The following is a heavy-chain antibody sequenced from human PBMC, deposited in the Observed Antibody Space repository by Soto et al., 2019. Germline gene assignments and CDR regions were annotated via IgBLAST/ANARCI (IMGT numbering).Heavy chain of an antibody. J-gene: IGHJ3*02. CDR2: ISSDATSK. CDR3: ARGSYCGGDCYSWDAFDI. CDR1: GFTFNTYG. D-gene: IGHD2-21*02. V-gene: IGHV3-30*03. Sequence: PGGSLRLSCAASGFTFNTYGVHWVRQAPGKGLEWVALISSDATSKFYGDSVKGRFTISRDNPKNTLYLQMNSLRAEDTAVYYCARGSYCGGDCYSWDAFDIWGQGTMVTVSS.